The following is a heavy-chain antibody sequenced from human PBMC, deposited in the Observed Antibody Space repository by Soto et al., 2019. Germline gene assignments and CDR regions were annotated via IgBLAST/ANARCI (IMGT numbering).Heavy chain of an antibody. D-gene: IGHD4-17*01. V-gene: IGHV5-51*01. Sequence: PGESLKISCKGSGYNFHTYWIAWVRQMPGKGLEWMGFIYPHDSDTRYSPSFRGQVTIPADKSINTAYLQWTSLKASDTAIYFCARPTDYHYGMQVWGQGTTVTVSS. CDR2: IYPHDSDT. CDR3: ARPTDYHYGMQV. J-gene: IGHJ6*02. CDR1: GYNFHTYW.